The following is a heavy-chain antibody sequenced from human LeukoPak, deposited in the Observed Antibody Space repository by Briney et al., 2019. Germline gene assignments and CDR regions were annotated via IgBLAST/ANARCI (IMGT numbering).Heavy chain of an antibody. CDR3: AKDYGSGSYYNFHYFDY. D-gene: IGHD3-10*01. CDR1: GFTVSSNY. CDR2: IYSGGST. Sequence: GGSLRLSCAASGFTVSSNYMSWVRQAPGKGLEWVSVIYSGGSTYYADSVKGRFTISRDNSKNTLYLQMNSLRAEDTALYYCAKDYGSGSYYNFHYFDYWGQGTLVTVSS. J-gene: IGHJ4*02. V-gene: IGHV3-53*05.